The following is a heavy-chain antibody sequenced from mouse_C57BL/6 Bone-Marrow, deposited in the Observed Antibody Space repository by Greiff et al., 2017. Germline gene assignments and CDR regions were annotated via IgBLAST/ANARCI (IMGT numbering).Heavy chain of an antibody. Sequence: QVQLKQSGAELARPGASVKLSCKASGYTFTSYGISWVKQRTGQGLEWIGEIYPRSGNTYYNEKFKGKATLTADKSSSTAYMVLRSLTSEDSAVYFCARGIYYYGSTSYWCQGTLVTVSA. CDR3: ARGIYYYGSTSY. CDR1: GYTFTSYG. CDR2: IYPRSGNT. V-gene: IGHV1-81*01. J-gene: IGHJ3*01. D-gene: IGHD1-1*01.